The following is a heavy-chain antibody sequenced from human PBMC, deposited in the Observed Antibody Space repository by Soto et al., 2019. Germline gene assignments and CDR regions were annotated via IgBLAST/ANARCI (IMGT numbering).Heavy chain of an antibody. J-gene: IGHJ4*02. V-gene: IGHV1-58*01. CDR3: AAATYYYDSSGYYPTLDY. D-gene: IGHD3-22*01. CDR1: TFRVAD. CDR2: IVVGSGNT. Sequence: TFRVADVRRVRQARGQLHEWRGWIVVGSGNTNYAQKFQERVTITRDMSTSTAYMELSSLRSEDTAVYYCAAATYYYDSSGYYPTLDYWGQGTRVTVSS.